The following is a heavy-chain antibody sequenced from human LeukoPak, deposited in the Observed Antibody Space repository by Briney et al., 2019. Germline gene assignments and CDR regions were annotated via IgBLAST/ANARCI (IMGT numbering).Heavy chain of an antibody. V-gene: IGHV4-39*07. CDR3: ARETTYYDFWSGYYRNWFDP. D-gene: IGHD3-3*01. Sequence: SETLSLTCTVSGGSISSSSYYWGWIRQPPGKGLEWIGSIYYSGSTYYNPSLKSRVTISVDTSKNQFSLKLSSVTAADTAVYYCARETTYYDFWSGYYRNWFDPWGQGTLVTVSS. CDR2: IYYSGST. CDR1: GGSISSSSYY. J-gene: IGHJ5*02.